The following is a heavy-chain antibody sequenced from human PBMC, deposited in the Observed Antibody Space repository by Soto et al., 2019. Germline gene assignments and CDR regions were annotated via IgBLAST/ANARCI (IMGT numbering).Heavy chain of an antibody. V-gene: IGHV4-34*01. CDR1: GGSFSGHY. D-gene: IGHD2-2*01. J-gene: IGHJ6*02. CDR3: AREVREIVVVPAAMLEDYYYYGMDV. Sequence: PSETLSLTCAVYGGSFSGHYWSWIRQPPGKGLEWIGEISHSGNTKYNPSLKSRVTISVDTSKNQFSLKMTSVTAVDTAVYYCAREVREIVVVPAAMLEDYYYYGMDVWGQGTTVTVSS. CDR2: ISHSGNT.